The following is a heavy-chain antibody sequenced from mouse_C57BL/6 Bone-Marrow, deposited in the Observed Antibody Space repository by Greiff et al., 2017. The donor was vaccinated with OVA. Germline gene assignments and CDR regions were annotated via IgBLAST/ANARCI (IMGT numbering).Heavy chain of an antibody. D-gene: IGHD2-1*01. CDR2: IDPENGDT. V-gene: IGHV14-4*01. J-gene: IGHJ4*01. CDR3: TTHYGNYYAMDY. CDR1: GFNITDDY. Sequence: VHVKQSGAELVRPGASVKLSCTASGFNITDDYMHWVKQRPEQGLEWIGWIDPENGDTEYASKFQGKATITADTSSNTAYLQLSSLTSEDTAVYYCTTHYGNYYAMDYWGKGTSVTVSS.